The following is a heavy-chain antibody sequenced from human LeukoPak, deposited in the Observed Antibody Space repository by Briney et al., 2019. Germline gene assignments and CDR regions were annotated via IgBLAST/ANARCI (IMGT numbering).Heavy chain of an antibody. CDR2: IKQDGSEK. V-gene: IGHV3-7*01. CDR3: ARDAYNWNDPFDY. D-gene: IGHD1-1*01. Sequence: GGSLRLSCAASGFTFSSYWMSWVRQAPGKGLERVANIKQDGSEKYYVDSVKGRFTISRDNAKNSLYLQMNSLRAEDTAVYYCARDAYNWNDPFDYWGQGTLVTVSS. J-gene: IGHJ4*02. CDR1: GFTFSSYW.